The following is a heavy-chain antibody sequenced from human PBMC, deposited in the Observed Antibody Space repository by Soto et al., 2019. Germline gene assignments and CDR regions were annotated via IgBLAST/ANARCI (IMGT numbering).Heavy chain of an antibody. Sequence: QVHLVESGGGVVQPGRSLRLYYATSGLTFSNYAFHWVRRAPGKGLEWVAVISFDGSTTFYADSVKGRFTISRDNSKNTIYLQMNSLRPEDTAVYYCTDDVELLDWGQGTLVTVSS. CDR1: GLTFSNYA. D-gene: IGHD1-7*01. V-gene: IGHV3-30-3*01. CDR3: TDDVELLD. J-gene: IGHJ4*02. CDR2: ISFDGSTT.